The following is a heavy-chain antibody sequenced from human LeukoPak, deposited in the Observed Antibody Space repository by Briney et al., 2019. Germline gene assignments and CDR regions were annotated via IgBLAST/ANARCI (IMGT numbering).Heavy chain of an antibody. V-gene: IGHV3-49*04. J-gene: IGHJ3*02. CDR3: WVGYSSLRGAFDI. Sequence: PGGSLRLSCTASGFTFGDYAMSWVRQAPGKGLEWVGFIRSKAYGGTTEYAASVKGRFTISRDDSKSIAYLQMNSLKTEDTAVYYCWVGYSSLRGAFDIWGQGTMVTVSS. CDR2: IRSKAYGGTT. D-gene: IGHD6-13*01. CDR1: GFTFGDYA.